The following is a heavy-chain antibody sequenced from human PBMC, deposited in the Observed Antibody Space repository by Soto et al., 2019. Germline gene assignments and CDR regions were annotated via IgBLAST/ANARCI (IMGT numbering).Heavy chain of an antibody. Sequence: PGESLKISCKGSGYSFTSYWIGWVRQMPGKGLEWMGIIYPGDSDTRYSPSFQGQVTISADKSISTAYLQWSSLKASDTAMYYCARTAAAGNYYYGVDVWGKGTKVTVYS. D-gene: IGHD6-13*01. J-gene: IGHJ6*04. CDR3: ARTAAAGNYYYGVDV. V-gene: IGHV5-51*01. CDR2: IYPGDSDT. CDR1: GYSFTSYW.